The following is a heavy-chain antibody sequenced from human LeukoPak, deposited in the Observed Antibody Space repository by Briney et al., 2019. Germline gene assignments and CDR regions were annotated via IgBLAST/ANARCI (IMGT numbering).Heavy chain of an antibody. D-gene: IGHD2-2*03. V-gene: IGHV3-23*01. CDR3: AKDYGIGSYYFDY. Sequence: PGGSLRLSCEASGFTFSSFAMSWVRQAPGKGLERVSSISGRGGDVYYADSVKGRFTISRNNSKNTLYLQMNSLRAEDTAAYYCAKDYGIGSYYFDYWGQGTLVTVSS. CDR1: GFTFSSFA. J-gene: IGHJ4*02. CDR2: ISGRGGDV.